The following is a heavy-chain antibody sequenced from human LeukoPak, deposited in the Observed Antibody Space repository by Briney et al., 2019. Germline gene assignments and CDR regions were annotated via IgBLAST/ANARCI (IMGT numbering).Heavy chain of an antibody. CDR2: ISSNSSYI. CDR3: ASTRGMDVYYYGSGSYSTDAFDI. D-gene: IGHD3-10*01. J-gene: IGHJ3*02. Sequence: PGGSLRLSCAASGFTFSSYSMNWDRQAPGKGLEWVSSISSNSSYIYYADSVKGRFTISRDNAKNSLYLQMNSLRAEDTAVYYCASTRGMDVYYYGSGSYSTDAFDIWGQGTMVTVSS. CDR1: GFTFSSYS. V-gene: IGHV3-21*01.